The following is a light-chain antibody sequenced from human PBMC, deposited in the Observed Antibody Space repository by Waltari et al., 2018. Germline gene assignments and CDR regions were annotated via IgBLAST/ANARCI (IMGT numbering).Light chain of an antibody. Sequence: ITIPQSPSSLSASVGDRVPTTCRASQTVVSYLHWYQHKPGKAPKLLIYAASGLQSGVPSRFSGSGSGTDFTLTISSLQPEDFATYYCQQTYTTLGTFGQGTKVEIK. V-gene: IGKV1-39*01. CDR1: QTVVSY. J-gene: IGKJ1*01. CDR2: AAS. CDR3: QQTYTTLGT.